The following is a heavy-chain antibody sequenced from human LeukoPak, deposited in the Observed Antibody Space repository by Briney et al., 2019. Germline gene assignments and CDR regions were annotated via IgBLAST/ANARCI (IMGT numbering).Heavy chain of an antibody. CDR1: GGTFSSYA. CDR3: ATFVPAARWFDS. J-gene: IGHJ5*01. D-gene: IGHD2-2*01. Sequence: SVKVSCKASGGTFSSYAISLVRQAPGQGLEWMGGIIPIFGTANYAQKFQGRVTITADESTSTAYMELSSLRSEDTAVYYCATFVPAARWFDSWGQGTLVTVSS. V-gene: IGHV1-69*01. CDR2: IIPIFGTA.